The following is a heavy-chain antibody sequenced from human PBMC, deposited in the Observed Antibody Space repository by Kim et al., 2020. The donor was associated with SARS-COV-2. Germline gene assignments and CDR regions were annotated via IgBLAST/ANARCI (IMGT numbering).Heavy chain of an antibody. J-gene: IGHJ6*02. Sequence: GGSLRLSCAASGFNFSSYWMSWVRQAPGKGLEWVANIKQDGSKKYYVDSVKGRFTISRDNAKKSVYLQMNILRAEDTAVYYCARDMTSHYSYYGMDVWGQGTTVTVSS. CDR1: GFNFSSYW. CDR2: IKQDGSKK. V-gene: IGHV3-7*01. CDR3: ARDMTSHYSYYGMDV.